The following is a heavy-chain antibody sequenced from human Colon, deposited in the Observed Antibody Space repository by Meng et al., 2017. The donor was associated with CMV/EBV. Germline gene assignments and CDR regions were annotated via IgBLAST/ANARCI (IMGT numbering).Heavy chain of an antibody. D-gene: IGHD3-10*01. Sequence: GESLKISCAASGFSFSAHGMHWVRQAPGKGLEWVAFISFDGSHKYYEDSVKGRFTISRDNPENTVYLQMNTLRDEDTAMYYCAKDRGYSDYSYYAMDVWGQGTTVTVSS. J-gene: IGHJ6*02. CDR3: AKDRGYSDYSYYAMDV. V-gene: IGHV3-30*02. CDR2: ISFDGSHK. CDR1: GFSFSAHG.